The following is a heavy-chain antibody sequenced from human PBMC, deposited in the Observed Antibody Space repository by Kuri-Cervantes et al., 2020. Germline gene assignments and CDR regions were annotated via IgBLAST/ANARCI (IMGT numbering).Heavy chain of an antibody. CDR3: ATTDMWSRTALGAFDI. D-gene: IGHD4-17*01. J-gene: IGHJ3*02. V-gene: IGHV1-8*02. CDR1: GYTFTSYD. CDR2: MNPNSGNT. Sequence: ASVKVSCKGSGYTFTSYDINWVRQATGQGLEWMGWMNPNSGNTGYAQKFQGRVTMTRNTSISTAYMELSSLRSEDTAVYYCATTDMWSRTALGAFDIWGQGTMVTVSS.